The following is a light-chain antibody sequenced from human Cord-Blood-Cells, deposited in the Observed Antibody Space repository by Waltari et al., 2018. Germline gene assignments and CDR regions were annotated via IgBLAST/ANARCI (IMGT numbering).Light chain of an antibody. CDR3: QQYNNWPYT. V-gene: IGKV3D-15*01. CDR2: GAS. Sequence: EIVMTQSPATLSVSPGERATLSCRASQSVSSNLAWYQQKPGQAPRLLIYGASIRAIGIPARFSGSGSGTEFTLTISSLQSEDFAVYYCQQYNNWPYTFGQGTKLEIK. CDR1: QSVSSN. J-gene: IGKJ2*01.